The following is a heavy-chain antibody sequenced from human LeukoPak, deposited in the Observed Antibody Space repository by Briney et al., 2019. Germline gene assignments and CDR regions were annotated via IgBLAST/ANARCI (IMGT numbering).Heavy chain of an antibody. J-gene: IGHJ4*02. CDR1: GGSISSYH. CDR3: ARVRVGGTFYYFDY. Sequence: SETLSLTCTVSGGSISSYHWSWIRQPPGKGPEWIGYIYYSGSTNYNPSLKSRVTISVDTSKNQFSLRLTSVTAADTAVYYCARVRVGGTFYYFDYWGQGTLVTVSS. CDR2: IYYSGST. D-gene: IGHD2/OR15-2a*01. V-gene: IGHV4-59*01.